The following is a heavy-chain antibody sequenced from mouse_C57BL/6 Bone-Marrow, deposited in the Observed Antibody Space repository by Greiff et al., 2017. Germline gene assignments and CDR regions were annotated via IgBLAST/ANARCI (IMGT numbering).Heavy chain of an antibody. J-gene: IGHJ4*01. Sequence: VQLQQPGAELVKPGASVKMSCKASGYTFTSYWITWVKQRPGQGLEWIGDIYPGGGSTNYHEKFKSKATLPVDTSSSTAYMQLSSLTSEDSAVYYCALYDYLQDYAMDYWGQGTSVTVSS. D-gene: IGHD2-4*01. CDR2: IYPGGGST. CDR1: GYTFTSYW. CDR3: ALYDYLQDYAMDY. V-gene: IGHV1-55*01.